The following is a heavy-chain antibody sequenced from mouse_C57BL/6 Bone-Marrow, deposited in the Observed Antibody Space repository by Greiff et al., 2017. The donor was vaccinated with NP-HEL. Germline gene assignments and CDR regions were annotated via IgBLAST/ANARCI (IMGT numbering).Heavy chain of an antibody. V-gene: IGHV14-4*01. CDR2: IDPENGDT. D-gene: IGHD2-3*01. CDR1: GFNIKDDY. CDR3: TTNGYYPYAMDY. J-gene: IGHJ4*01. Sequence: EVMLVESGAELVRPGASVKLSCTASGFNIKDDYMHWVKQRPEQGLEWIGWIDPENGDTEYASKFQGKATITADTSSNTAYLQLSSLTSEDTAVYYCTTNGYYPYAMDYWGQGTSVTVSS.